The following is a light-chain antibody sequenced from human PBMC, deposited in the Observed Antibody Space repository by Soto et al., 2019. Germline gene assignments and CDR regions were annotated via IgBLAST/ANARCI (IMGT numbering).Light chain of an antibody. J-gene: IGKJ4*01. V-gene: IGKV3-11*01. CDR2: DAS. CDR3: QQRSNWPLT. Sequence: EIVLTQSPDTLSLSPGESATLSCRAGQSVSRYLAWYQQKPGQTPRLLIYDASNRAAGIPARFSGSGSGTDFTLTISSLEPEDFAVYYCQQRSNWPLTFGGGTKVEIK. CDR1: QSVSRY.